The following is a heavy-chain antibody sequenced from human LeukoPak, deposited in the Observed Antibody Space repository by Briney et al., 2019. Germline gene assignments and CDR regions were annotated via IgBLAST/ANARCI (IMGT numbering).Heavy chain of an antibody. CDR3: AQSGSYYDEYFQH. CDR1: GGSISSYY. Sequence: PSETLSLTCTLSGGSISSYYWSWIRQSPGRGLEWIGYSYTSWSTNYNPSLKSRVTISVDTSKNQFSLKLSSVTAADTAVYYCAQSGSYYDEYFQHWGQGTLVTVSS. CDR2: SYTSWST. V-gene: IGHV4-4*09. D-gene: IGHD1-26*01. J-gene: IGHJ1*01.